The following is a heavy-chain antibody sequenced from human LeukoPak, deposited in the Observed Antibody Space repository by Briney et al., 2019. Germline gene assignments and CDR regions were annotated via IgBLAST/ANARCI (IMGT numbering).Heavy chain of an antibody. J-gene: IGHJ4*02. V-gene: IGHV3-21*01. CDR3: ARRGLGYCSGGSCRIDY. D-gene: IGHD2-15*01. Sequence: GGSLRLSCGASGFTFSSFGMHWVRQAPGKGLEWVSSISSSSSYIYYADSVKGRFTISRDNAKNSLYLQMNSLRAEDTAVYYCARRGLGYCSGGSCRIDYWGQGTLVTVSS. CDR2: ISSSSSYI. CDR1: GFTFSSFG.